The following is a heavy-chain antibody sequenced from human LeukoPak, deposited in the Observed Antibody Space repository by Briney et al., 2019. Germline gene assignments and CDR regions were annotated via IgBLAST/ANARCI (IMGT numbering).Heavy chain of an antibody. V-gene: IGHV1-69*04. Sequence: SVKVSCKASGGTFSSYAISWVRQAPGQGPEWMGRIIPILGIANYAQKFQGRVTITADKSTSTAYMELSSLRSEDTAVYYCARVYGDPLYYYYYGMDVWGQGTTVTVSS. D-gene: IGHD4-17*01. CDR2: IIPILGIA. J-gene: IGHJ6*02. CDR3: ARVYGDPLYYYYYGMDV. CDR1: GGTFSSYA.